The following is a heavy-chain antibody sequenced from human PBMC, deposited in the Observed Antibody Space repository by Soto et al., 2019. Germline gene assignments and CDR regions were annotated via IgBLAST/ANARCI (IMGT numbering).Heavy chain of an antibody. Sequence: ASMKVSCKVSGYTLTELSMHWVRQAPGKGLEWMGGFDPEDGETIYAQKFQGRVTMTEDTSTDTAYMELSSLRSEDTAVYYCATRGWGYDSSGYYRGQYFQQWGQGTVVRVSS. V-gene: IGHV1-24*01. CDR2: FDPEDGET. CDR1: GYTLTELS. CDR3: ATRGWGYDSSGYYRGQYFQQ. D-gene: IGHD3-22*01. J-gene: IGHJ1*01.